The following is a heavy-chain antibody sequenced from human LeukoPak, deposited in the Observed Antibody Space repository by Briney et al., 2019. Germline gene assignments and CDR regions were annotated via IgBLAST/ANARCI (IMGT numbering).Heavy chain of an antibody. CDR1: GGTFSSYA. Sequence: ASVKVSCKASGGTFSSYAISWVRQAPGQGLEWMGGTIPIFSTANYAQKFQGRVTITADESTSTAYMELSSLRSEDTAVYYCARGLEWLLFDYWGQGTLVTVSS. J-gene: IGHJ4*02. CDR3: ARGLEWLLFDY. D-gene: IGHD3-3*01. CDR2: TIPIFSTA. V-gene: IGHV1-69*13.